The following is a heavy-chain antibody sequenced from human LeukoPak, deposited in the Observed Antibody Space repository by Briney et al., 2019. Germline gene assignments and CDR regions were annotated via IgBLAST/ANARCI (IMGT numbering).Heavy chain of an antibody. Sequence: GGSLRLSCAASGFTFDDYAMHWVRQAPGKGLEWVSGISWNSGSIGYADSVKGRFTISRDNAKNSLYLQMNSLRAEDTAVYYCARELGYSSGWMGYYYYGMDVWGQGTTVTVSS. J-gene: IGHJ6*02. V-gene: IGHV3-9*01. CDR1: GFTFDDYA. CDR2: ISWNSGSI. CDR3: ARELGYSSGWMGYYYYGMDV. D-gene: IGHD6-19*01.